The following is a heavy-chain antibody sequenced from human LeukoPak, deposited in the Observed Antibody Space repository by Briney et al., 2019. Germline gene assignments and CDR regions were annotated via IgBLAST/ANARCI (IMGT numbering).Heavy chain of an antibody. Sequence: SETLSLTCTVSGGSISSYYWSWIRQPAGKGLEWIGRIYTSGSTNYNPSLKSRVTMSVDTSKNQFSLKLSSVTAADTVVYYCARHVKSPIGGLKIDYWGQGTLVTVSS. CDR2: IYTSGST. D-gene: IGHD3-16*01. CDR1: GGSISSYY. J-gene: IGHJ4*02. V-gene: IGHV4-4*07. CDR3: ARHVKSPIGGLKIDY.